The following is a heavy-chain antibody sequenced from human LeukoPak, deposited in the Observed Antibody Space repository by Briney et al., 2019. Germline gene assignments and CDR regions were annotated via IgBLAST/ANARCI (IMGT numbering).Heavy chain of an antibody. CDR3: ARESYDSSGYYYSYYFDY. V-gene: IGHV3-48*03. CDR1: GFTFNSYE. CDR2: ISSSGSTI. J-gene: IGHJ4*02. D-gene: IGHD3-22*01. Sequence: GGSLRLSCAASGFTFNSYEMNWVRQAPGKGLEWVSYISSSGSTIYYADSVKGRFTISRDNAKNSLYLQMNSLRAEDTAVYYCARESYDSSGYYYSYYFDYCGQGTLVTVSS.